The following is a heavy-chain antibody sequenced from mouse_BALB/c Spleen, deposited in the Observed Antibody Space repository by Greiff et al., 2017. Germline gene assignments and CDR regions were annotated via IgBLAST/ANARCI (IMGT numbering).Heavy chain of an antibody. Sequence: VHLVESGGGLVQPGESLQLSCESNEYDFPSHDMSWVRKTPEKRLELVAAINSDGGSTYYPDTMERRFIISRDNTKKTLYLQMSSLRSEDTALYYCARQYGNWYFDVWGAGTTVTVSS. D-gene: IGHD2-10*02. CDR3: ARQYGNWYFDV. CDR1: EYDFPSHD. J-gene: IGHJ1*01. V-gene: IGHV5-2*01. CDR2: INSDGGST.